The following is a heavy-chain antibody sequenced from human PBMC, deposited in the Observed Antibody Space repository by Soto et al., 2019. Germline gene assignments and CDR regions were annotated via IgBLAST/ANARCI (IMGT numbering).Heavy chain of an antibody. CDR3: ARGSDDILTGYYPGPSDY. CDR1: GGSISSYY. CDR2: MYYSGST. V-gene: IGHV4-59*01. Sequence: SETLSLTCTVSGGSISSYYWSWIRQPPGKGLEWIGYMYYSGSTNYNPSLKSRVTISVDTSKNQFSLKLSSVTAADTAVYYCARGSDDILTGYYPGPSDYWGKGTLVTVSS. D-gene: IGHD3-9*01. J-gene: IGHJ4*02.